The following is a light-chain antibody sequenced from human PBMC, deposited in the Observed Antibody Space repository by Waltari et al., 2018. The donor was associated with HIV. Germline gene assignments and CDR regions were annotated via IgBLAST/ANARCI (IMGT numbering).Light chain of an antibody. J-gene: IGLJ2*01. Sequence: QSALTQPRSVSGSPGQSVTISCTGTSSDVGGYNYVSWYQQHPGKAPKLMIYDVSKRPSGVPDRFSGSKSGNTASLTISGLQAEDEADYYCCSYAGSYTPLVGGGTKLTVL. CDR1: SSDVGGYNY. V-gene: IGLV2-11*01. CDR3: CSYAGSYTPL. CDR2: DVS.